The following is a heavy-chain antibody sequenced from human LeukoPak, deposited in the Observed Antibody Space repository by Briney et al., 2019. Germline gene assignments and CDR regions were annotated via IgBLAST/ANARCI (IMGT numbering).Heavy chain of an antibody. CDR2: IDYGGTT. J-gene: IGHJ5*02. Sequence: KPSETLSLTCAVYGEAYFSGDYWSWMRHTPRKGLEWIGEIDYGGTTSYNKSLKSRVTMSSDTSYTQFSLSLRSVTAADTAIYYCARFRHSASIHWLDTWGQGTLVTVSS. CDR3: ARFRHSASIHWLDT. V-gene: IGHV4-34*01. CDR1: GEAYFSGDY. D-gene: IGHD5-18*01.